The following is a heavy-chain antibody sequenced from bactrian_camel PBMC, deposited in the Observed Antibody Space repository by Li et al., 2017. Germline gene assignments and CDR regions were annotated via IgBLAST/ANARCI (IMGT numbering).Heavy chain of an antibody. CDR2: IDSDGST. V-gene: IGHV3S55*01. Sequence: HVQLVESGGGSVQAGGSLRLSCAIFGRSNENYFLAWFRQPPGKEREGVAAIDSDGSTNYADSVKGRFTISKDNGKNTLYLQMNCLKPEDTGMYYCAADVGALSDRCLGLSPDTYNYWGQGTQVAVS. D-gene: IGHD5*01. CDR1: GRSNENYF. J-gene: IGHJ4*01. CDR3: AADVGALSDRCLGLSPDTYNY.